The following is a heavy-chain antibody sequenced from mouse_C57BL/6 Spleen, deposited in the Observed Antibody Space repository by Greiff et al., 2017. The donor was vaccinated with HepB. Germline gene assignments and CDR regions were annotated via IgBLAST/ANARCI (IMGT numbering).Heavy chain of an antibody. V-gene: IGHV1-15*01. CDR2: IDPETGGT. D-gene: IGHD1-1*01. J-gene: IGHJ3*01. CDR3: SITTVVETPFAY. CDR1: GYTFTDYE. Sequence: QVQLQQSGAELVRPGASVTLSCKASGYTFTDYEMHWVKQTPVHGLEWIGAIDPETGGTAYNQKFKGKAILTADKSSSTAYMELRSLTSEDSAVYYCSITTVVETPFAYWGQVTLVTVSA.